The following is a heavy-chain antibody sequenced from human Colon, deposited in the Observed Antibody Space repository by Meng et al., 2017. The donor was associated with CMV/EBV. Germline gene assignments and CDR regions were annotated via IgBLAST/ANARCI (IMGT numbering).Heavy chain of an antibody. CDR1: GGSFSGYY. V-gene: IGHV4-34*01. D-gene: IGHD2-2*01. CDR2: IHHFGSS. CDR3: ARGRTYQYGLDV. J-gene: IGHJ6*02. Sequence: QVQLQQWGAGLLNPSETLSLTCAVDGGSFSGYYWTWIRQPPGKGLEWIGEIHHFGSSNYNPSLKSRVTISVDTSKKQFSLKVDSVTAADTAVYHCARGRTYQYGLDVWGQGTTVTVSS.